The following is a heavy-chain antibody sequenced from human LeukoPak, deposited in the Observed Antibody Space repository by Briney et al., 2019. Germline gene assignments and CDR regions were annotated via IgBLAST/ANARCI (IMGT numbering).Heavy chain of an antibody. CDR3: ARHKVSLSVGENELAY. D-gene: IGHD3-10*01. V-gene: IGHV3-33*01. J-gene: IGHJ4*02. CDR1: GFTFCSYG. Sequence: GGSLRLSCATSGFTFCSYGMDWVCQRPCTGLGRVSVIRYHGSNKYYADPVKGRSTISRDNSKTTLYLQMTSLRAENTAVYSCARHKVSLSVGENELAYCGQGTLVTASS. CDR2: IRYHGSNK.